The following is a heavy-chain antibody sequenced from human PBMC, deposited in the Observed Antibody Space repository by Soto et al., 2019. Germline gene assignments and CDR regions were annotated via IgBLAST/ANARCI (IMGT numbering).Heavy chain of an antibody. CDR1: GGSISSSSYY. CDR3: ARRSGMATKTPFDY. J-gene: IGHJ4*02. Sequence: SETLSLTCTVSGGSISSSSYYWGWIRQPPGKGLEWIGSIYYSGSTYYNPSLKSRVTISVDTSKNQFSLKLSSVTAADTAVYYCARRSGMATKTPFDYWGQGTLVTVSS. V-gene: IGHV4-39*01. D-gene: IGHD3-10*01. CDR2: IYYSGST.